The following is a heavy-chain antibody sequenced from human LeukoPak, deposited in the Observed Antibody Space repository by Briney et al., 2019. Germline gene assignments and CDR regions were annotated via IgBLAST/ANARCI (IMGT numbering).Heavy chain of an antibody. V-gene: IGHV5-51*01. CDR2: IYPGDSDT. D-gene: IGHD1-26*01. Sequence: GESLKISCKGSGFSFTSYWIGWVRQMPGKGLKWMGIIYPGDSDTRYSPSFQGQVTISADKSISTAYLQWSSLKASDTAMYYCARQLRRWELLPSDAFDIWGQGTMVTVSS. CDR3: ARQLRRWELLPSDAFDI. J-gene: IGHJ3*02. CDR1: GFSFTSYW.